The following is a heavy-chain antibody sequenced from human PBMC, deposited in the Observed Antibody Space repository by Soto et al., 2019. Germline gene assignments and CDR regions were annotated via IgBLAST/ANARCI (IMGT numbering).Heavy chain of an antibody. CDR3: ARLWDYESRAQDYYYYHGMDV. D-gene: IGHD3-22*01. V-gene: IGHV4-39*01. CDR2: IYYSGNT. J-gene: IGHJ6*02. CDR1: GGSITSSSSY. Sequence: SETLSLTCAVSGGSITSSSSYWGWIRQPPGKGLEWIGSIYYSGNTYFSPSLHGRVTMSVDTSKNQFSLRLSSVTAADTAVYYCARLWDYESRAQDYYYYHGMDVWGQGTTVTVSS.